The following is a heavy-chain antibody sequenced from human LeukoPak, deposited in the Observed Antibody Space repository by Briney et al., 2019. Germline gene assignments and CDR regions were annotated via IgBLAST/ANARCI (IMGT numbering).Heavy chain of an antibody. CDR2: IRYDGSNK. D-gene: IGHD6-6*01. CDR3: AKDAFGYSSSSEAFPSNDY. V-gene: IGHV3-30*02. CDR1: GFTFSSYG. Sequence: GGSLRLSCAASGFTFSSYGMHWVRQAPGKGLEWVAFIRYDGSNKYYADSVKGRFTISRDNSKNTLYLQMNSLRAEDTAVYYCAKDAFGYSSSSEAFPSNDYWGQGTLVTVSS. J-gene: IGHJ4*02.